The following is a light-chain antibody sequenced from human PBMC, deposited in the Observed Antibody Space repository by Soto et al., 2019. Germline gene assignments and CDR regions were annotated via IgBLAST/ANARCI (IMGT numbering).Light chain of an antibody. Sequence: EIVLTQSPGTLSLSPGERATLSCRASQSVSNNYLAWYQQKPGQAPRLLIYDASNRATGIPDRFSGTGSGTDFTLTISRLEPEDFVVYYCQQYGSSPETFGQGTKVDI. CDR3: QQYGSSPET. CDR1: QSVSNNY. J-gene: IGKJ1*01. CDR2: DAS. V-gene: IGKV3-20*01.